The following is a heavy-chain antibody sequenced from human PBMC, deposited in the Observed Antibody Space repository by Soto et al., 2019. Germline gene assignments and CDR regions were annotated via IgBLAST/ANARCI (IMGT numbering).Heavy chain of an antibody. J-gene: IGHJ6*02. CDR1: GFTVSSNY. Sequence: VGSLRLSCAASGFTVSSNYMSWVRQAPGKGLEWVSVIYSGGSTYYSPSFQGHVTISADKSISTAYLQWSSLKASDTAMYYCARFYIAARPYGMDVWGQGTTVTVSS. V-gene: IGHV3-53*01. D-gene: IGHD6-6*01. CDR2: IYSGGST. CDR3: ARFYIAARPYGMDV.